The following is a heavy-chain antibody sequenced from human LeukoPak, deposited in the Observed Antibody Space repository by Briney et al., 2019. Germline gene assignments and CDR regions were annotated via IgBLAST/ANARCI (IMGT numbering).Heavy chain of an antibody. D-gene: IGHD2-2*01. CDR2: INAGNGNT. V-gene: IGHV1-3*01. Sequence: ASVKVSCKASGYTFTSYAMHWVRQAPGQRLEWMGWINAGNGNTKYSQKFQGRVTITRDSSASTAYMELSSLRSEDTAVYYCARDEDCSSTSCYHSFPDSWGQGTLVTVSS. CDR3: ARDEDCSSTSCYHSFPDS. J-gene: IGHJ5*01. CDR1: GYTFTSYA.